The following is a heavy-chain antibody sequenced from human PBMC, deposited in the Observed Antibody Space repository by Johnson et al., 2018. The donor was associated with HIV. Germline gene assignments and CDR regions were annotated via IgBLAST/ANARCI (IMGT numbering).Heavy chain of an antibody. D-gene: IGHD2-21*01. CDR3: AKGGCGGDCYSPYLFDI. J-gene: IGHJ3*02. CDR1: GFTFDDYG. CDR2: INWNGGST. Sequence: VQLVESGGGVVQPGGSLRLSCAASGFTFDDYGMSWVRQTPGKGLEWVSGINWNGGSTGYADSVKGRFTISRDNSKNTLFLQMNSLRAEDTAVYYCAKGGCGGDCYSPYLFDIWGQGTMVTVSS. V-gene: IGHV3-20*04.